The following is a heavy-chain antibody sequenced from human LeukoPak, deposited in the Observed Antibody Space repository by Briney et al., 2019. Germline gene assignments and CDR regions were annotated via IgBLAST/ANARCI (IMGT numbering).Heavy chain of an antibody. CDR2: IKQDGSEK. CDR1: GFTFSSYW. CDR3: ARGSYYCSSTSCVWFDP. D-gene: IGHD2-2*01. V-gene: IGHV3-7*01. Sequence: GGSLRLSCAASGFTFSSYWMSWVRQAPGKGLEWVANIKQDGSEKYYVDSVKGRFTISRDNAKNSLYLQMNSLRAEDTAVYYCARGSYYCSSTSCVWFDPWGQGTLVTVSS. J-gene: IGHJ5*02.